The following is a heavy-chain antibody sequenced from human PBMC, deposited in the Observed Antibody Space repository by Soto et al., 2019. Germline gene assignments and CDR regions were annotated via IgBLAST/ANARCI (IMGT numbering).Heavy chain of an antibody. CDR3: ARGLAIRGAYYFDY. J-gene: IGHJ4*01. CDR2: IYSGGST. Sequence: EVQLVESGGGLIQPGGSLRLSCAASGFTVSSNYMSWVRQAPGKGLEWVSVIYSGGSTYYADSVKGRFTISRDNSKNTRYLQMNSLRAEDTAVYYCARGLAIRGAYYFDYWGQEPWSPSPQ. V-gene: IGHV3-53*01. CDR1: GFTVSSNY.